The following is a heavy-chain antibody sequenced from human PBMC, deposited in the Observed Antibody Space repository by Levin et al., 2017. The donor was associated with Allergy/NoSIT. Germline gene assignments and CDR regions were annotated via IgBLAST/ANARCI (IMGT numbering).Heavy chain of an antibody. CDR2: ISAYNGNT. V-gene: IGHV1-18*01. CDR1: GYTFTSYG. J-gene: IGHJ6*02. D-gene: IGHD6-19*01. CDR3: ARGPKVLLIAVAGTLANSNEYYYYGMDV. Sequence: ASVKVSCKASGYTFTSYGISWVRQAPGQGLEWMGWISAYNGNTNYAQKLQDRVTMTTDTSTSTAYMELRSLRSDDTAVYYCARGPKVLLIAVAGTLANSNEYYYYGMDVWGQGTTVTVSS.